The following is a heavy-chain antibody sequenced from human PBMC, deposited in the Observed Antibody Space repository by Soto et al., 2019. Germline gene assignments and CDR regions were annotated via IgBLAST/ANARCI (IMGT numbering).Heavy chain of an antibody. CDR1: GEALSNYY. V-gene: IGHV4-34*01. D-gene: IGHD6-6*01. CDR3: TRRGAARPWL. CDR2: ITHSGST. Sequence: SETLSLTCAVYGEALSNYYWSWIRQPPGKGLEWIGEITHSGSTNYNPSLESRVTISADTSKNQFSMKMRSVTAADTAVYYCTRRGAARPWLWGQGTPVTVSS. J-gene: IGHJ4*02.